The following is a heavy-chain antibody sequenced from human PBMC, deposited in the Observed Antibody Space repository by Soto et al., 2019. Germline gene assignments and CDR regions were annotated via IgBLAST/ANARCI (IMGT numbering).Heavy chain of an antibody. CDR2: IIPILGIA. D-gene: IGHD2-21*02. J-gene: IGHJ3*02. CDR3: ARGETYCGGDCSNAFDI. V-gene: IGHV1-69*02. CDR1: GGTFSSYT. Sequence: ASVKVSCKASGGTFSSYTISWVRQAPGQGLEWMGRIIPILGIANYAQKFQGRVTITADKSTSTAYMELSSLRSEDTAVYYCARGETYCGGDCSNAFDIWGQGTMVTVSS.